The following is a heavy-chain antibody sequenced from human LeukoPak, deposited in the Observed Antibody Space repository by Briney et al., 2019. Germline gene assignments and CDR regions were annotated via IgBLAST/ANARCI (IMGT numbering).Heavy chain of an antibody. J-gene: IGHJ4*02. D-gene: IGHD3-22*01. Sequence: ASVKVSCKASGYTFTSYYMHWVRQAPGQGLEWMGIINPSGGSTSYAQKFQGRVTMTRDTSTSTVYMELSSLRSEDTAVYYCARDHSYYDSSGPLDYWGLGTLVTVSS. CDR2: INPSGGST. CDR1: GYTFTSYY. CDR3: ARDHSYYDSSGPLDY. V-gene: IGHV1-46*01.